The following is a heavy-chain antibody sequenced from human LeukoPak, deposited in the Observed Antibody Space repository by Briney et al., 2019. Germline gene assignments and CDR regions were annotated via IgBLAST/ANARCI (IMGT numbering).Heavy chain of an antibody. Sequence: SETLSLTCAVYGGSFSGYYWSWIRQPPGKGLEWIGEINHSGSTNYNPSLKSRVTISVDTSKNQFSLKLSSVTAADTAVYYCARDLGCSSTSCYYYYGMDVWGQGITVTVSS. V-gene: IGHV4-34*01. CDR3: ARDLGCSSTSCYYYYGMDV. CDR1: GGSFSGYY. J-gene: IGHJ6*02. D-gene: IGHD2-2*01. CDR2: INHSGST.